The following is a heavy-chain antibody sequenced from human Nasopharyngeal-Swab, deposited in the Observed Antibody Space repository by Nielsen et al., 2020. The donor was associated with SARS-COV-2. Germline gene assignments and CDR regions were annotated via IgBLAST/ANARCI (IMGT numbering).Heavy chain of an antibody. Sequence: GSLRLSCAVYGGSFSGYYWTGIGQPPGKGLEWIGDINHSRSTNYNPSLKSRVTISVDTSKNQFSLKLSSVTAADTAVYYCARDGGSGSYYNWGPYYYYGMDVWGQGTTVTVSS. CDR1: GGSFSGYY. J-gene: IGHJ6*02. D-gene: IGHD3-10*01. CDR2: INHSRST. CDR3: ARDGGSGSYYNWGPYYYYGMDV. V-gene: IGHV4-34*01.